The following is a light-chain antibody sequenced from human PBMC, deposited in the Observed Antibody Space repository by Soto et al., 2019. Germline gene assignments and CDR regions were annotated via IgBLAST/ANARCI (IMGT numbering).Light chain of an antibody. V-gene: IGKV3-20*01. CDR1: QSVSSSY. J-gene: IGKJ1*01. CDR3: QQYGSAPWT. Sequence: EIVLTQSPGTLSLSPGERATLSCRASQSVSSSYLAWYQQKPGQAPRLLIHGASSRATGIPDRFSGSGSGTDFTLTISTLEPEDFAVYYCQQYGSAPWTFGQGTKVEIK. CDR2: GAS.